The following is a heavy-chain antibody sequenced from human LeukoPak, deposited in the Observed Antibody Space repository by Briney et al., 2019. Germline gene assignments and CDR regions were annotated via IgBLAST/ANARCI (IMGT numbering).Heavy chain of an antibody. CDR2: INHSGST. V-gene: IGHV4-34*01. J-gene: IGHJ4*02. CDR3: ARGLDIFTGYYYFDY. D-gene: IGHD3-9*01. CDR1: GGSFSGYY. Sequence: PSETLSLTCAVYGGSFSGYYWSWIRQPPGRGLEWIGEINHSGSTNYNPSLKSRVTISVDTSKNQFSLKLSSVTAADTAVYYCARGLDIFTGYYYFDYWGQGTLVTVSS.